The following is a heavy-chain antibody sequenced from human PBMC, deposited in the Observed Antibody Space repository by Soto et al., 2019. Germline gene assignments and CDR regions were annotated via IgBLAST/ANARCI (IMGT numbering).Heavy chain of an antibody. CDR1: GFTFSSYA. Sequence: PGGSLRLSCAASGFTFSSYAMSWVRQAPGKGLEWVSAISGSGGSTYYADSVKGRFTISRDNSNNTLYLQMNSLRAEDTAVYYCAKDRNSSGWYRAFDIWGQGTMVTVSS. D-gene: IGHD6-19*01. V-gene: IGHV3-23*01. CDR2: ISGSGGST. CDR3: AKDRNSSGWYRAFDI. J-gene: IGHJ3*02.